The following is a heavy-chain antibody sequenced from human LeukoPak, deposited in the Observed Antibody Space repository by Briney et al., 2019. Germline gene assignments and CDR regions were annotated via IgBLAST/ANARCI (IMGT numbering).Heavy chain of an antibody. CDR2: IIPIFGTA. Sequence: SVTVSCKASGGTFSSYAISWVRQAPGQGLEWMGGIIPIFGTANYAQKFQGRVTITADGSTSTAYMELSSLRSEDTAVYYCARDGGRFLEWFYFDYWRQGTLVTVSS. D-gene: IGHD3-3*01. J-gene: IGHJ4*02. V-gene: IGHV1-69*13. CDR1: GGTFSSYA. CDR3: ARDGGRFLEWFYFDY.